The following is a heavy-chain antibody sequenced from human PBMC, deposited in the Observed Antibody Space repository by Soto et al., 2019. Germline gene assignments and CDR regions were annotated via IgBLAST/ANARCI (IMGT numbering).Heavy chain of an antibody. J-gene: IGHJ5*02. CDR3: ARRHLAVAVSPWFDP. CDR2: IDSSGEK. Sequence: QVTLKESGPVLVKPTETLTLRCTVSGLSITDSEMGVSWIRQPPGQPLEWLAHIDSSGEKSYRTFLKSRPAISNDTSKSQIVLTMKNMDPADTATYYCARRHLAVAVSPWFDPWGQGIPVTVSS. CDR1: GLSITDSEMG. V-gene: IGHV2-26*01. D-gene: IGHD6-19*01.